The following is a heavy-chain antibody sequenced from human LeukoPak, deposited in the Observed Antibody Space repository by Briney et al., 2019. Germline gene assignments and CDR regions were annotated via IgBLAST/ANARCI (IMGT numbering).Heavy chain of an antibody. D-gene: IGHD6-19*01. CDR3: ATKQWLAPPPDS. J-gene: IGHJ4*02. CDR2: INTDGTVT. V-gene: IGHV3-74*01. Sequence: GWSLRLSCAASGFTFSKYWMLWVRQAPGKGLESVSRINTDGTVTTYAASVKGRFTVSRDNADNTMFLQMNSVRDEDTAVYYCATKQWLAPPPDSWGQGTPVTVSS. CDR1: GFTFSKYW.